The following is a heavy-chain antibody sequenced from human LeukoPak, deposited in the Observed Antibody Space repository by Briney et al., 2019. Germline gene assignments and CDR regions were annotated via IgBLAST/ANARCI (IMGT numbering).Heavy chain of an antibody. Sequence: GGSLRLSSAASGFTFSSYNVNWVRQAPGKGLEWVSYISSSSSTIYYVESVKGRFTISRDNAKNSLYLQMNSLRVEDTAVYYCARVQSSSWPDYWGQGTLVIVSS. J-gene: IGHJ4*02. CDR3: ARVQSSSWPDY. V-gene: IGHV3-48*04. D-gene: IGHD6-13*01. CDR2: ISSSSSTI. CDR1: GFTFSSYN.